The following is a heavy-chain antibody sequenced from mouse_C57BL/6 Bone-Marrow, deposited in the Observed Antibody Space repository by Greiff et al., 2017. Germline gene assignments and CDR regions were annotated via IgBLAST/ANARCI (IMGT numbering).Heavy chain of an antibody. CDR1: GYTFTSYW. CDR2: IDPSDSYT. V-gene: IGHV1-69*01. CDR3: ARVYDGYSWCAY. Sequence: QVQLQQPGAELVMPGASVKLSCKASGYTFTSYWMHWVKQRPGQGLEWIGEIDPSDSYTNYNQKFKGKSTLTVDKSSSTAYMQLSSLTSEDSAVYYCARVYDGYSWCAYWGQGTLVTVSA. D-gene: IGHD2-3*01. J-gene: IGHJ3*01.